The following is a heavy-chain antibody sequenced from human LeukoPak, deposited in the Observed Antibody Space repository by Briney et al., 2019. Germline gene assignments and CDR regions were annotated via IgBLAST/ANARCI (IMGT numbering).Heavy chain of an antibody. J-gene: IGHJ4*02. CDR3: ARGRYSDY. Sequence: SETLSLTCTVSGGSISSSSYYWGWIRQPPGKGLEWFGGIYYSGSTYYNPSLKSRVTISVDTSKNQFSLKLSSVTAADTAVYYCARGRYSDYWGQGTLVTVSS. CDR2: IYYSGST. CDR1: GGSISSSSYY. V-gene: IGHV4-39*01. D-gene: IGHD1-1*01.